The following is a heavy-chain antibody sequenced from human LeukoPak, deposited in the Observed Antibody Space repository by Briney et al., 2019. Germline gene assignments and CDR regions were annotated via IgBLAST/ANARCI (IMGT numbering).Heavy chain of an antibody. CDR2: INPNSGGT. J-gene: IGHJ4*02. Sequence: GASVKVSCKASGYTFTGYYMHWVRQAPGQGLEWMGRINPNSGGTNYAQKFQGRVTMTRDTSISTAYMELSRLRSDDRAVYYCARGYCGGDCYGLFDYWGQGTLVTVSS. CDR1: GYTFTGYY. CDR3: ARGYCGGDCYGLFDY. V-gene: IGHV1-2*06. D-gene: IGHD2-21*02.